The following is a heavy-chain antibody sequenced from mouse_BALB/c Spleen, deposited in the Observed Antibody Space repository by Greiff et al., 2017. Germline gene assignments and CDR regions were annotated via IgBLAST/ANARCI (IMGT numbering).Heavy chain of an antibody. D-gene: IGHD2-4*01. Sequence: VQLQQSGAELMKPGASVKISCKATGYTFSSYWIEWVKQRPGHGLEWIGEILPGSGSTNYNEKFKGKATFTADTSSNTAYMQLSSLTSEDSAVYYCARMITTKAYWGQGTLVTVSA. CDR2: ILPGSGST. CDR3: ARMITTKAY. V-gene: IGHV1-9*01. CDR1: GYTFSSYW. J-gene: IGHJ3*01.